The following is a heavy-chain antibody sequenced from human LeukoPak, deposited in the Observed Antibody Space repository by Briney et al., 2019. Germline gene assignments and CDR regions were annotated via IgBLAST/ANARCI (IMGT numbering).Heavy chain of an antibody. Sequence: PSETLSFTCAVYGGSFSGYYWSWIRQPPGKGLEWIGEINHSGSTNYNPSLKSRVTISVDTSKNQFSLKLSSVTAADTAVYYCARLKRGQYSSSWYYFDYWGQGTLVTVSS. J-gene: IGHJ4*02. CDR1: GGSFSGYY. CDR3: ARLKRGQYSSSWYYFDY. V-gene: IGHV4-34*01. CDR2: INHSGST. D-gene: IGHD6-13*01.